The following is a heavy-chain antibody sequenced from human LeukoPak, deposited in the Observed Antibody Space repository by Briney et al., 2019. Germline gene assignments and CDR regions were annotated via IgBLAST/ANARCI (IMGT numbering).Heavy chain of an antibody. D-gene: IGHD3-22*01. J-gene: IGHJ6*02. V-gene: IGHV4-34*01. CDR2: INHSGST. Sequence: SETLSLTCAVYGGSFSGYYWSWIRQPPGKGLEWIGEINHSGSTNYNPSLKSRVAISVDTSKNQFSLKLSSVTAADTAVYYCARDTGPLNYYYDSSGYLTPNYYYYGMDVWGQGTTVTVSS. CDR1: GGSFSGYY. CDR3: ARDTGPLNYYYDSSGYLTPNYYYYGMDV.